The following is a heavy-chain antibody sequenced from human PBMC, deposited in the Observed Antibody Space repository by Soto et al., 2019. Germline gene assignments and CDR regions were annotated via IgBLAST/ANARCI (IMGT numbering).Heavy chain of an antibody. J-gene: IGHJ4*02. V-gene: IGHV3-30*18. CDR3: AKDRWVRQLRSYFDY. D-gene: IGHD4-17*01. CDR2: ISYDGINK. CDR1: GFTFSSCG. Sequence: QVQLVESGGGVVQPGRSLRLSCAASGFTFSSCGMHWVRQAPGKGLEWVAFISYDGINKYYADSVKGRFTISRDNSKNTLYLQMSSLRAEETAVYYCAKDRWVRQLRSYFDYWGQGTLVTVSS.